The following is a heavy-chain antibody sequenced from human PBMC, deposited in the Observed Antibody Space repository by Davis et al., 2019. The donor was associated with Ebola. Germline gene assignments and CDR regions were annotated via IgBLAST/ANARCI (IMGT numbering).Heavy chain of an antibody. D-gene: IGHD1-1*01. J-gene: IGHJ4*02. CDR1: AGTFSSYA. Sequence: AASVKVSCKASAGTFSSYAISWVRQAPGQGLEWMGGIIPIFGTANYAQKFQGRVTITADESTSTAYMEVGSLKSDDTAVYYCARAQFPTTSDHWGQGTLVTVSS. CDR3: ARAQFPTTSDH. V-gene: IGHV1-69*13. CDR2: IIPIFGTA.